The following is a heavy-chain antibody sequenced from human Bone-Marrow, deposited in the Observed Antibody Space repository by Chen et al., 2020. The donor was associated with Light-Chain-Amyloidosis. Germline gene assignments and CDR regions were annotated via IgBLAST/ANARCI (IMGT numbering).Heavy chain of an antibody. CDR3: ARHGGNMVTRSVDY. J-gene: IGHJ4*02. Sequence: QLRLQESGPGLVKPSGTLSLTCTVSGGSISSDSHYWAWIRQPPGKGLEWIGSMFYSGNPFYNPSLKSRVPISVDTSKNQFSLKVTSVTAADTAVYYCARHGGNMVTRSVDYWGQGTLVTASS. D-gene: IGHD2-21*02. CDR2: MFYSGNP. V-gene: IGHV4-39*01. CDR1: GGSISSDSHY.